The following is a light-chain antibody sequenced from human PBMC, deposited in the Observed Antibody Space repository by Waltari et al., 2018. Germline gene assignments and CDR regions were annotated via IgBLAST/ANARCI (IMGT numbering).Light chain of an antibody. CDR3: MEGSYWPLT. CDR2: KVS. CDR1: QSLVLSDGNTY. J-gene: IGKJ4*01. V-gene: IGKV2-30*02. Sequence: DVVMTQSPLSLPVTLGQPASISCRSSQSLVLSDGNTYLSWFQQRPGQSPRRLIYKVSNRDSGVPDRFSGSGSGTDFTLKISSVEADDVGVYYCMEGSYWPLTLGGGTTVEI.